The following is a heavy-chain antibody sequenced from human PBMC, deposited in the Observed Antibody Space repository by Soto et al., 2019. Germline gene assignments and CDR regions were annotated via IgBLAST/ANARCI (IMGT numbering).Heavy chain of an antibody. CDR1: GGSISSYY. J-gene: IGHJ2*01. Sequence: QVQLQESGPGLVKPSETLSLTCTVSGGSISSYYWSWIRQPPGKGLEWIGYIYYTGSTNYNPSLKSRVTISVDTSKNQCSLQLSSVTAADTAVYYCANFRWYFDLWGRGTLVTVSS. CDR3: ANFRWYFDL. CDR2: IYYTGST. V-gene: IGHV4-59*01.